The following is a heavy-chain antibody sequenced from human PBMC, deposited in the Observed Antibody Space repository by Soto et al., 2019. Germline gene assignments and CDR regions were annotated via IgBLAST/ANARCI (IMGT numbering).Heavy chain of an antibody. Sequence: LRLSCAASGFTISNYGMHWVRQAPGKGLEWVAVISYDGTITYYADSVKGRFTISRDNSKNTLYLQMNSLRTEDTAVYYCATTRVGPCSSSICFSGIFDGMDVWGQGTTVTVSS. J-gene: IGHJ6*02. CDR1: GFTISNYG. CDR2: ISYDGTIT. D-gene: IGHD2-2*01. V-gene: IGHV3-30-3*01. CDR3: ATTRVGPCSSSICFSGIFDGMDV.